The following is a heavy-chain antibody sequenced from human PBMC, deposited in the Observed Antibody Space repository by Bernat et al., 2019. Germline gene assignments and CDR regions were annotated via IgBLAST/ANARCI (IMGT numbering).Heavy chain of an antibody. CDR3: ARLLGYCSGGSCYSIDAFDI. CDR1: GYTFTSYG. Sequence: QVQLVQSGAEVKKPGASVKVSCKASGYTFTSYGISWVRRAPGQGLEWMGWISAYNGNTNYAQKLQGRVTMTTDTSTSTAYMELRSLRSDDTAVYYCARLLGYCSGGSCYSIDAFDIWGQGTMVTVSS. CDR2: ISAYNGNT. V-gene: IGHV1-18*01. D-gene: IGHD2-15*01. J-gene: IGHJ3*02.